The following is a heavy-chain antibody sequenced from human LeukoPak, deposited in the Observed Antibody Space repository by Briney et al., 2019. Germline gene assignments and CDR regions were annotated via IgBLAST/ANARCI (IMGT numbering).Heavy chain of an antibody. V-gene: IGHV3-23*01. Sequence: GGSLRLSCAASGFTFSSYAMSWVRQAPGKGLEWVSAISGSGGSTYYADPMKGRFTISRDNSKNTLYLQMNSLKTDDTAVYFCAGETTWSGYYTRYFYYGMDVWGQGTTVTVSS. CDR3: AGETTWSGYYTRYFYYGMDV. D-gene: IGHD3-3*01. CDR1: GFTFSSYA. CDR2: ISGSGGST. J-gene: IGHJ6*02.